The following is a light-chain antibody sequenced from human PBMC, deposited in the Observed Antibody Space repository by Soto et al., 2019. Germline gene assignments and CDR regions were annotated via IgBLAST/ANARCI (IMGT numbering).Light chain of an antibody. CDR2: DVS. V-gene: IGLV2-14*03. Sequence: QSALTQPASVSGSPGQSITISCTGTSSDVGHYNYVSWYQQHPGNAPKLIIHDVSLRPSGVSDRFSGSKSGNTASLTISGLQAEDESDYCCCSYAPTTSGVFGTGTELTVL. J-gene: IGLJ1*01. CDR1: SSDVGHYNY. CDR3: CSYAPTTSGV.